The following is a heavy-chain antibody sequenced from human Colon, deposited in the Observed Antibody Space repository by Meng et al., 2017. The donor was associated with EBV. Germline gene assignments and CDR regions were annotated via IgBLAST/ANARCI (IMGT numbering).Heavy chain of an antibody. CDR2: IYYSGST. CDR1: GGSVSSGGYY. J-gene: IGHJ4*02. D-gene: IGHD6-19*01. Sequence: GQLQESGPGLVQPSQTLSLTCTVSGGSVSSGGYYWTWIRQHPGKGLEWFGHIYYSGSTFYNPSLKRRVIISIDTSKNQFSLNLRSVTAADTAVYYCARVSSGWDYFDYWGQGTLVTVSS. V-gene: IGHV4-31*03. CDR3: ARVSSGWDYFDY.